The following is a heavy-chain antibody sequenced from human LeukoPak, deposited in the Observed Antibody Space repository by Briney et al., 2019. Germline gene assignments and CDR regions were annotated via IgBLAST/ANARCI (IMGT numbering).Heavy chain of an antibody. CDR1: GYNFPSYG. J-gene: IGHJ4*02. CDR3: ARAPLGLPFDF. V-gene: IGHV1-18*01. CDR2: IRPHTGET. Sequence: ASVKVSCKASGYNFPSYGINWVRQAPGQGLEWMGWIRPHTGETNSAQRFQDRVTMTTDTSTTTAYMELRSLRFDDTAVYYCARAPLGLPFDFWGQGTLVTVFS.